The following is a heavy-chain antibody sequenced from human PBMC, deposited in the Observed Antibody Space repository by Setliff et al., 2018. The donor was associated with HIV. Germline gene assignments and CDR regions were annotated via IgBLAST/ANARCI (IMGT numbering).Heavy chain of an antibody. J-gene: IGHJ4*02. Sequence: PSETLSLTCTVSGASIGRRSDCWGWTRQPPGKGLEWIGSFYYSWNTYYNPSLKSRVTISVDTSKNQFSLKLSSVTAADTAVYYCARGTLITGYDYWGQGTLVTVSS. V-gene: IGHV4-39*07. CDR3: ARGTLITGYDY. CDR1: GASIGRRSDC. D-gene: IGHD3-16*01. CDR2: FYYSWNT.